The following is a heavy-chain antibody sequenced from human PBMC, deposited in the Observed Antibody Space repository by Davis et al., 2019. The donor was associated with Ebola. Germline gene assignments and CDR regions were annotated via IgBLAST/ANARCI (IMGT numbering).Heavy chain of an antibody. CDR3: AREARYCSGGSCYHHYFFDS. Sequence: GESLKISCVVSGFTFSDHYMSWIRQAPGKGLEWVSYISSSTYTKYADYVKGRFTISRDNAKNSLYLHMNSLGADDTAVYYCAREARYCSGGSCYHHYFFDSWGQGTLVTVSS. D-gene: IGHD2-15*01. V-gene: IGHV3-11*06. CDR1: GFTFSDHY. J-gene: IGHJ4*02. CDR2: ISSSTYT.